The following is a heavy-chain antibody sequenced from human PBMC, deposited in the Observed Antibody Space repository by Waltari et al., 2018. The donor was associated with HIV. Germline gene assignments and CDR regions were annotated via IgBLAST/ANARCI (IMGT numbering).Heavy chain of an antibody. D-gene: IGHD5-12*01. Sequence: QVQLQESGPGLVKPSQTLSLTCTVSGGSNSSGSYYWSWIRQPAGKGLEWIGRIYTSGGTNYNPSLKSGVTISVDTSKNQFSLKLSSVTAADTAVYYCAREPVGDGYNHDAFDIWGQGTMVTVSS. CDR1: GGSNSSGSYY. CDR2: IYTSGGT. CDR3: AREPVGDGYNHDAFDI. V-gene: IGHV4-61*02. J-gene: IGHJ3*02.